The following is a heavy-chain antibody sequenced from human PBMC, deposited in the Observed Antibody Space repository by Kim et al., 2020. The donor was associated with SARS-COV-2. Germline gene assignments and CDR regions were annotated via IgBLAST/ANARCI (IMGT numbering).Heavy chain of an antibody. CDR3: ARLTLVWSGYYYYFDY. D-gene: IGHD3-3*01. CDR2: IYYSGST. V-gene: IGHV4-39*01. Sequence: SETLSLTCTVSGGSISSSSYYWGWIRQPPGKGLEWIGSIYYSGSTYYNPSLKSRVTISVDTSKNQFSLKLSSVTAADTAVYYCARLTLVWSGYYYYFDY. CDR1: GGSISSSSYY. J-gene: IGHJ4*01.